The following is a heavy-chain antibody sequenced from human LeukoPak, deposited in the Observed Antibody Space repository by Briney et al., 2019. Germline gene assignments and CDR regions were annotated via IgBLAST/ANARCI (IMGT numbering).Heavy chain of an antibody. CDR1: GFTFSSYS. J-gene: IGHJ4*02. D-gene: IGHD2-21*01. CDR2: ISSSSTI. CDR3: ARANRLGY. Sequence: PGGSLSLSCAASGFTFSSYSMNWVRQAPGKGLEWVSYISSSSTIYYADSVKGRFTISRDNAKNSLYLQMNSLRAEDTAVYYCARANRLGYWGQGTLVTVSS. V-gene: IGHV3-48*01.